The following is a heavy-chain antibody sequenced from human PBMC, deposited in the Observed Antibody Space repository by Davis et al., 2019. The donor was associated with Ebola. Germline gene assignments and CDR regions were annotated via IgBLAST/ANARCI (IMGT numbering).Heavy chain of an antibody. Sequence: GESLKISCAASGFTFSSYWMHWVRQAPGKGLVWVSRINSDGSSTSYADSVKGRFTISRDNPKNTLYLQMNSLRAEDTTVYYCARVEDCSSTSCFYYYYYGMDVWGQGTTVTVSS. CDR3: ARVEDCSSTSCFYYYYYGMDV. D-gene: IGHD2-2*01. CDR1: GFTFSSYW. J-gene: IGHJ6*02. CDR2: INSDGSST. V-gene: IGHV3-74*01.